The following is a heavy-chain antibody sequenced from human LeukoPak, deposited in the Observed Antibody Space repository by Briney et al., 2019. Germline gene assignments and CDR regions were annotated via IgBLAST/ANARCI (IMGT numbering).Heavy chain of an antibody. J-gene: IGHJ5*02. CDR1: GGSISSSSDY. CDR3: ARRLVVGLGFDP. D-gene: IGHD6-19*01. Sequence: SETLSLTCTVSGGSISSSSDYWGWIRQAPWKGLEWIGSIYYHENTYYNSSLKSRVTISVDTSKNQFSLKLNSVTAADTAVYFCARRLVVGLGFDPWGQGTLVTVSS. V-gene: IGHV4-39*01. CDR2: IYYHENT.